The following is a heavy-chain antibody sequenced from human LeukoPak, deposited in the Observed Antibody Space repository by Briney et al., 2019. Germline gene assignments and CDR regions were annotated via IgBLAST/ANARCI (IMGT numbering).Heavy chain of an antibody. Sequence: GGSLRLSCAASGFTVSSNYISWVRQAPGKGLEWVSVIYSGGSTYYADSVKGRFTISRDNSKNTLYLQMNSLRAEDTAVYYCAREPRYCSGGSCPYYYYYMDVWGKGTTVTVSS. V-gene: IGHV3-66*02. CDR2: IYSGGST. CDR3: AREPRYCSGGSCPYYYYYMDV. D-gene: IGHD2-15*01. J-gene: IGHJ6*03. CDR1: GFTVSSNY.